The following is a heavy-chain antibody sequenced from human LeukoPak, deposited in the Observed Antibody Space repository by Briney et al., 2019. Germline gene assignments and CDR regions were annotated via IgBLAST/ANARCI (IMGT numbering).Heavy chain of an antibody. CDR1: GYTFTSYY. Sequence: ASVKVTCKASGYTFTSYYMHWVRQAPGQGLEWMGIINPSGGSTSYAQKLQGRVTMTRDTSTSTVYMELSSLRSEDTAVYYCAREHTAMVLGMDVWGQGTTVTVSS. D-gene: IGHD5-18*01. J-gene: IGHJ6*02. CDR3: AREHTAMVLGMDV. V-gene: IGHV1-46*04. CDR2: INPSGGST.